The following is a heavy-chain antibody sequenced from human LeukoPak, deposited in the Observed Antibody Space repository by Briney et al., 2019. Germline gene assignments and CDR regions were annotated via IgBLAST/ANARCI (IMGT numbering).Heavy chain of an antibody. CDR1: GYTFTSYG. Sequence: ASAKVSCKASGYTFTSYGISWVRQAPGQGLEWMGWISAYNGNTNYAQKLQGRVTMTTDTSTSTAYMELRSLRSDDTAVYYCARGYSSSNPNPLDYWGQGTLVTVSS. CDR3: ARGYSSSNPNPLDY. D-gene: IGHD1-14*01. CDR2: ISAYNGNT. J-gene: IGHJ4*02. V-gene: IGHV1-18*04.